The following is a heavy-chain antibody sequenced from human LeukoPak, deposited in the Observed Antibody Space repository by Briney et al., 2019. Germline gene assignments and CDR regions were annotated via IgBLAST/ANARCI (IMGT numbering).Heavy chain of an antibody. CDR1: GGSISSHY. V-gene: IGHV4-59*11. D-gene: IGHD3-16*01. CDR3: ARDRIRGGNWFDP. J-gene: IGHJ5*02. Sequence: SETLSLTCTVSGGSISSHYWSWIRQPPGKGLEWIGYIYYSGSTNYNPSLKRRVTISVDTSKNQFSLKLSSVTAADTAVYYCARDRIRGGNWFDPWGQGTLVTVSS. CDR2: IYYSGST.